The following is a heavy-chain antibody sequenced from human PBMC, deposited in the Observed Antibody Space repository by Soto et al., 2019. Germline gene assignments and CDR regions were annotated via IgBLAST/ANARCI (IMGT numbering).Heavy chain of an antibody. CDR2: ISLYSDGT. D-gene: IGHD3-22*01. CDR3: ARVTLKAGNWFDP. Sequence: QVQLVQSGGEVKRPGASVKVSCKTSGYTFSNYGITWVRQAPGQPLEWLGWISLYSDGTNYAQKFQGRVSMTTDTSTTTAYMELRSLRSDDTAVYYCARVTLKAGNWFDPWGQGTLVTVSS. CDR1: GYTFSNYG. J-gene: IGHJ5*02. V-gene: IGHV1-18*01.